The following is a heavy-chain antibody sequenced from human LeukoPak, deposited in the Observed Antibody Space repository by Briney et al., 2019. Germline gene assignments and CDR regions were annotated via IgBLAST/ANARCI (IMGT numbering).Heavy chain of an antibody. J-gene: IGHJ4*02. Sequence: GGSLRLSCSASGFVFSDYAMHWARQAPGKGLEYLSGISGNGVATYYVDSVQGRFTGSRDNSKTTLYLQINSLRREDTAFYYCIKDRGSSGWDFDSWGQGTLLTVSS. V-gene: IGHV3-64D*06. CDR3: IKDRGSSGWDFDS. D-gene: IGHD6-19*01. CDR1: GFVFSDYA. CDR2: ISGNGVAT.